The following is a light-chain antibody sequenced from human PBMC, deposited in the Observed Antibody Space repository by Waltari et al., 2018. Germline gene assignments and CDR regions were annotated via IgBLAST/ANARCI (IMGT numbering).Light chain of an antibody. CDR1: QSLLHSRGYTD. V-gene: IGKV2-28*01. J-gene: IGKJ1*01. CDR3: MQALETPWT. CDR2: LGS. Sequence: DIVMPQSPLSLPVTPGEPASISCRSSQSLLHSRGYTDLDWYLQKPGQSPQLLIYLGSNRATGVPDRFSGSGSGTDFTLQISRVEAEDVGVYYCMQALETPWTFGQGTRVEIK.